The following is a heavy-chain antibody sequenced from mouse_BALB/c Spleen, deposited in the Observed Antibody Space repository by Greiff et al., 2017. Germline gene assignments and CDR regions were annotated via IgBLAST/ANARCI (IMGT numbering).Heavy chain of an antibody. J-gene: IGHJ2*01. Sequence: VQVVESGAELVRPGTSVKVSCKASGYAFTNYLIEWVKQRPGQGLEWIGVINPGSGGTNYNEKFKGKATLTADKSSSTAYMQLSSLTSDDSAVYFCARNYGSNFDYWGQGTTLTVSS. CDR2: INPGSGGT. D-gene: IGHD1-1*01. V-gene: IGHV1-54*03. CDR1: GYAFTNYL. CDR3: ARNYGSNFDY.